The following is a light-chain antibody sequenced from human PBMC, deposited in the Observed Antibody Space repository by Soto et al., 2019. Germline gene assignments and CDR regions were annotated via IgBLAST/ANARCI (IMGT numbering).Light chain of an antibody. Sequence: EIVLTQSPGTLSLSPGERATLSCRASQSVSSSYLAWYQQKSGQAPRLLIYDASSRATGIPDRFSGSGSGTDFTLTISRLEPEDFAVYYCQQYGNSPPLTFGGGTKVEIK. J-gene: IGKJ4*01. CDR1: QSVSSSY. V-gene: IGKV3-20*01. CDR2: DAS. CDR3: QQYGNSPPLT.